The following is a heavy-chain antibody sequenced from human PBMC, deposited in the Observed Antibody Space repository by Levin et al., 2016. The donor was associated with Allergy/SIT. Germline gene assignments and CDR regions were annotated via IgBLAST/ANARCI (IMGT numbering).Heavy chain of an antibody. CDR2: INPNSGGT. CDR3: ARDHSTPSIVGATIPDY. J-gene: IGHJ4*02. D-gene: IGHD1-26*01. Sequence: PSVKVSCKASGYTFTSYYIHWVRQAPGQGLEWMGWINPNSGGTNYAQKFQGRVTMTRDTSISTAYMELSRLRSDDTAVYYCARDHSTPSIVGATIPDYWGQGTLVTVSS. CDR1: GYTFTSYY. V-gene: IGHV1-2*02.